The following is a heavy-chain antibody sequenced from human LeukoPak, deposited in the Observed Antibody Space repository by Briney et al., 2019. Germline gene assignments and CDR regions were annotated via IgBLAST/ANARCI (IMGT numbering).Heavy chain of an antibody. CDR3: ASTTWGWFDP. D-gene: IGHD1-26*01. CDR2: IIPIFGTA. V-gene: IGHV1-69*05. Sequence: SVKVSCKASGYTFTSYYMHWVRQAPGQGLEWMGGIIPIFGTANYAQKFQGRVTITTDESTSTAYMELSSLRSEDTAVYYCASTTWGWFDPWGQGTLVTVSS. CDR1: GYTFTSYY. J-gene: IGHJ5*02.